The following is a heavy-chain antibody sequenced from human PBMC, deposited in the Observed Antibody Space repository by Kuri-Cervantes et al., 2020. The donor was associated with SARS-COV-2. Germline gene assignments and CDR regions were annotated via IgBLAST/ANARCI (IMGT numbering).Heavy chain of an antibody. CDR2: ISSSSSYI. V-gene: IGHV3-21*01. Sequence: ETLSLTCAASGFTLSSYSMNWVRQAPGKGLEWVSSISSSSSYIYYADSVKGRFTISRDNAKNSLYLQMNSLRAEDTAVYYCARNIGSGKDIYYYYMDVWGKGTTVTVSS. J-gene: IGHJ6*03. D-gene: IGHD2-15*01. CDR1: GFTLSSYS. CDR3: ARNIGSGKDIYYYYMDV.